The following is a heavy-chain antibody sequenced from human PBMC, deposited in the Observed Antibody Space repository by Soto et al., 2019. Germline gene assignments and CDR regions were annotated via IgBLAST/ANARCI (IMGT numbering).Heavy chain of an antibody. J-gene: IGHJ4*02. CDR2: ISAYNGNT. D-gene: IGHD3-22*01. CDR1: GYTFTSYA. Sequence: WASVKVSCKASGYTFTSYAMHWVRQAPGQRLEWMGWISAYNGNTNYSQKLQGRVTITTDTSTSTAYMELRSLRSDDTAVYYCARDRYDSSGYSDYWGQGTLVTVSS. V-gene: IGHV1-3*01. CDR3: ARDRYDSSGYSDY.